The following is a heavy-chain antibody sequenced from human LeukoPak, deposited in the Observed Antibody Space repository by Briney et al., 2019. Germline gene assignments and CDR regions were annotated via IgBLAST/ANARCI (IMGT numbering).Heavy chain of an antibody. V-gene: IGHV1-2*02. Sequence: GPSVKLSCKASGYTFTGYYMHWVRQARGQGLEQMGWINPNSGGTNYAQKFQGRVTMTRDTSISTAYMELSRLRSDDTAVYYCARDLEMATISSATVWGQGTLVTVSS. D-gene: IGHD5-24*01. CDR1: GYTFTGYY. J-gene: IGHJ4*02. CDR2: INPNSGGT. CDR3: ARDLEMATISSATV.